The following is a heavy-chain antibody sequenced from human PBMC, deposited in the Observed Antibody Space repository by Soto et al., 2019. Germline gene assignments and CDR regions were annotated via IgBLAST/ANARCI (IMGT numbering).Heavy chain of an antibody. V-gene: IGHV4-31*03. CDR2: IYYSGST. J-gene: IGHJ6*02. CDR1: GGSISSGGYY. D-gene: IGHD5-12*01. CDR3: ERDRGPAAEIVATISNPNSYYYYGMDV. Sequence: QVQLQESGPGLVKPSQTLSLTCTVSGGSISSGGYYWSWIRQHPGKGLEWIGYIYYSGSTYYNPSLKSRGTITVDTSKDQFSLKLSCVTAADTAVYYCERDRGPAAEIVATISNPNSYYYYGMDVWGQGTTVTVSS.